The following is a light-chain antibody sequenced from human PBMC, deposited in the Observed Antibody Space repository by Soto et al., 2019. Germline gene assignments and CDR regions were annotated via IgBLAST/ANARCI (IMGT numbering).Light chain of an antibody. V-gene: IGLV2-18*01. CDR2: EVT. Sequence: QSALTQPPSVSGSPGQSVTISCTGTSSDVGRYKRVSWYQRSPGTAPKLLIYEVTHRPAGVPDRFSGSQSGSTASLTISGLRTEDEADYFCGFYSTTTSFVFGPGTKLTVL. CDR3: GFYSTTTSFV. J-gene: IGLJ1*01. CDR1: SSDVGRYKR.